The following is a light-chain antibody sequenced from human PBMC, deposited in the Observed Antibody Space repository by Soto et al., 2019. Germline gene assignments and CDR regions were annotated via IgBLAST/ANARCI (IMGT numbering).Light chain of an antibody. J-gene: IGKJ4*01. CDR1: ESINNN. CDR3: QQHHKWPLT. Sequence: EKVMTQSPATLSVSPGEGATLSCTASESINNNLAWYQQKPGQAPLLLIYAATTRATGFPARFSGSGSGTEFTLTISSLQSEDFAVYYCQQHHKWPLTFGGGTKVDIK. V-gene: IGKV3-15*01. CDR2: AAT.